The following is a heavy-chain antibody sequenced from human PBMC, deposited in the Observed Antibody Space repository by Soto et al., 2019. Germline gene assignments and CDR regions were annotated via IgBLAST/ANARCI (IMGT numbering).Heavy chain of an antibody. D-gene: IGHD3-10*01. J-gene: IGHJ6*03. CDR2: IKSKTDGGTT. CDR1: GFTFSNAW. Sequence: EVQLVESGGGLVKPGGSLSLSCAASGFTFSNAWMSWVRQAPGKGLEWVGRIKSKTDGGTTDYAAPVKGRFTISRDDSKNTLYLQMNSLKTEDTAVYYCTRYGSGSSYYYYYYMDVWGKGTTVTVSS. CDR3: TRYGSGSSYYYYYYMDV. V-gene: IGHV3-15*01.